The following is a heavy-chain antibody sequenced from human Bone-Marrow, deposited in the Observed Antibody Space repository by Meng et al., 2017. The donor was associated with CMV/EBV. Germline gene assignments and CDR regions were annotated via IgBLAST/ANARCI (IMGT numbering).Heavy chain of an antibody. Sequence: GGGVVQPARSLRISSAASGFTLRGYAMHWVRKAQGKGREWVAVISYDGSNQYYADSVKGRFTISRDNSKNTLYLQMNSLRAEDTAVYYCARVSSSWDWFYFDYWGQGTLVTVSS. CDR2: ISYDGSNQ. J-gene: IGHJ4*02. CDR1: GFTLRGYA. D-gene: IGHD6-13*01. CDR3: ARVSSSWDWFYFDY. V-gene: IGHV3-30-3*01.